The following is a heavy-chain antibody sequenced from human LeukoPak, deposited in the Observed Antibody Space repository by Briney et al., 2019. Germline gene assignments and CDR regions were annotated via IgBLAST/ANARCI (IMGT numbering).Heavy chain of an antibody. J-gene: IGHJ4*02. CDR3: ARGLATTGEYY. CDR1: GSSVKDYY. D-gene: IGHD1-1*01. CDR2: ILRDGIT. V-gene: IGHV3-53*04. Sequence: PGGSLRLSCAASGSSVKDYYMTWVRQAPGKGLEWVSVILRDGITHHADSMKDRFTISRHFSTNTLNLHMTNLGADDTAVSYSARGLATTGEYYWGQGTLVIVSS.